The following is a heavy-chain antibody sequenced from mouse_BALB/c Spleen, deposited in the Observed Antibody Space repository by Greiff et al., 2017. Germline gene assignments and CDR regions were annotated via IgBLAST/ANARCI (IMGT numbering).Heavy chain of an antibody. V-gene: IGHV1-59*01. CDR1: GYAFTNYL. D-gene: IGHD2-4*01. J-gene: IGHJ4*01. CDR3: TRATMITKGAMDY. CDR2: IYPSDSYT. Sequence: QVQLKESGAELVRPGTSVKVSCKASGYAFTNYLIEWVKQRPGQGLEWIGNIYPSDSYTNYNQKFKDKATLTVDKSSSTAYMQLSSPTSEDSAVYYCTRATMITKGAMDYWGQGTSVTVSS.